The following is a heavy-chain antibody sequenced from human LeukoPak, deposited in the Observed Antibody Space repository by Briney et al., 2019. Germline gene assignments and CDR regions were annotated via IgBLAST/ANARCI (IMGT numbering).Heavy chain of an antibody. Sequence: SETLSLTCTVSGGSASSVSSYWSWIRQPPGKGLEWIGYIYYSGSTNYNPSLKSRVTISVDTSKNQFSLKLSSVTAADTAVYYCARGVAAPSNWFDPWGQGTLVTVSS. V-gene: IGHV4-61*01. CDR2: IYYSGST. CDR3: ARGVAAPSNWFDP. CDR1: GGSASSVSSY. D-gene: IGHD2-15*01. J-gene: IGHJ5*02.